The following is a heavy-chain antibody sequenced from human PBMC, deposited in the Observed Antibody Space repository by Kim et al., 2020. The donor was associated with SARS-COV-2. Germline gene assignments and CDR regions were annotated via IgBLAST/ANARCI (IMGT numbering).Heavy chain of an antibody. D-gene: IGHD3-9*01. J-gene: IGHJ6*03. V-gene: IGHV1-8*01. Sequence: ASVKVSCKASGYTFTSYDINWVRQATGQGLEWMGWMNPNSGNTGYAQKFQGRVTMTRNTSISTAYMELSSLRSEDTAVYYCARGGGNDILTGYLQWGYYYYYMDVWGKGTTVTVSS. CDR1: GYTFTSYD. CDR2: MNPNSGNT. CDR3: ARGGGNDILTGYLQWGYYYYYMDV.